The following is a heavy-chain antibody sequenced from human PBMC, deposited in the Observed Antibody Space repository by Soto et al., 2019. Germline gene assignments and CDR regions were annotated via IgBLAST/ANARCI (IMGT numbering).Heavy chain of an antibody. Sequence: GSLRLSCAASGFTFSSYAMSWVRQAPGKGLEWVSAISGSGGSTYYADSVKGRSTISRDNSKNTLYLQMNSLRAEDTAVYYCAKGVTIFGVVIINPYYYYGMDVWGQGTTVTVSS. CDR3: AKGVTIFGVVIINPYYYYGMDV. D-gene: IGHD3-3*01. J-gene: IGHJ6*02. V-gene: IGHV3-23*01. CDR2: ISGSGGST. CDR1: GFTFSSYA.